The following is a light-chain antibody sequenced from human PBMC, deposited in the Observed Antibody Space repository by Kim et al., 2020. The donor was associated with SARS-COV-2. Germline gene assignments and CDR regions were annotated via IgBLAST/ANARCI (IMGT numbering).Light chain of an antibody. CDR3: TAWDSSLSAWV. J-gene: IGLJ3*02. V-gene: IGLV10-54*01. Sequence: PNPAPPCTANSNHVRSQAAASLQQHQGQPPKLLSYRANNRPSGIAERFAASRSGSTASLTITGLQPEDEAVYYCTAWDSSLSAWVFGGGTQLTVL. CDR1: SNHVRSQA. CDR2: RAN.